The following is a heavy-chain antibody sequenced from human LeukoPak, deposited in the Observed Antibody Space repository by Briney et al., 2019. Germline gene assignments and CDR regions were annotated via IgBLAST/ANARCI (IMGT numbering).Heavy chain of an antibody. V-gene: IGHV4-38-2*02. CDR2: IYHSGST. Sequence: SETLSLTCTVSGYSISSGYYWAWIRQPPGKGLEWIGSIYHSGSTYYDPALKSRDTISVATSKNQFSLKLSSVTAADTAVYYCARARSEMVDYWGQGTLVTVSS. CDR3: ARARSEMVDY. CDR1: GYSISSGYY. D-gene: IGHD5-24*01. J-gene: IGHJ4*02.